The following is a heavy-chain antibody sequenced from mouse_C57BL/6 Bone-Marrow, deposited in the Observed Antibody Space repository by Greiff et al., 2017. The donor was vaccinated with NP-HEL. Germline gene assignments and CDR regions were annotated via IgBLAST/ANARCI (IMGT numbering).Heavy chain of an antibody. CDR3: AREGGLRRRTYAMDY. J-gene: IGHJ4*01. CDR2: FNSVGGGP. V-gene: IGHV5-16*01. D-gene: IGHD2-4*01. Sequence: EVQLQESEGGLVQPGSSMKLSCTASDFPFIDYSLPWVARFPERGLDWVANFNSVGGGPTYWDPLKGGFIISRDNAKNILYLQMSSLKSEDTATYYCAREGGLRRRTYAMDYWGQGTSVTVSS. CDR1: DFPFIDYS.